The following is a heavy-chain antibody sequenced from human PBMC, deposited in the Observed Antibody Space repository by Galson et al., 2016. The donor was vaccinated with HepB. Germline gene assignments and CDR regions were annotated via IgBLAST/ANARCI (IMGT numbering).Heavy chain of an antibody. CDR2: IFHSGRA. CDR1: GDSLNSHNW. CDR3: REKIRGGIDY. D-gene: IGHD3-10*01. Sequence: SETLSLTCDVSGDSLNSHNWWTWIRQPPGKGLEWIGDIFHSGRANYNPSLKSRVTILVDKSKIQFSLMLTSVTAADTAVYFCREKIRGGIDYWGQGIFVSVSS. J-gene: IGHJ4*02. V-gene: IGHV4-4*02.